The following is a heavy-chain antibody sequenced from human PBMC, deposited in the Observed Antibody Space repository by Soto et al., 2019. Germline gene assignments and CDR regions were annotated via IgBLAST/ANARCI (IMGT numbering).Heavy chain of an antibody. CDR2: ISAYNGNT. D-gene: IGHD2-15*01. J-gene: IGHJ6*02. Sequence: QVQLVQSGAEVKKPGASVKVSCKASGYTFTSYGISWVRQAPGQGLEWMGWISAYNGNTNYAQKLQGRGTMTTDTATSTAYMELRSLRSDDTAVYYCARWRYCSGGSCFHYYGMDVWGQGTTVTVSS. CDR1: GYTFTSYG. V-gene: IGHV1-18*04. CDR3: ARWRYCSGGSCFHYYGMDV.